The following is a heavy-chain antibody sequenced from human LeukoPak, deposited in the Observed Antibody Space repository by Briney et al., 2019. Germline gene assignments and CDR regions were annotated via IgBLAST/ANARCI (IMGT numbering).Heavy chain of an antibody. CDR2: IRYDGSNK. D-gene: IGHD3-22*01. CDR3: AKDKTPHYYDSRLNWFDP. CDR1: GFTFSSYG. J-gene: IGHJ5*02. Sequence: PGGSLRLSCAASGFTFSSYGMHWVRQAPGKGLEWVAFIRYDGSNKYYADSVKGRFTISRDNSKNTLYLQMNSLRAEDTAVYYCAKDKTPHYYDSRLNWFDPWGQGTLVTVSS. V-gene: IGHV3-30*02.